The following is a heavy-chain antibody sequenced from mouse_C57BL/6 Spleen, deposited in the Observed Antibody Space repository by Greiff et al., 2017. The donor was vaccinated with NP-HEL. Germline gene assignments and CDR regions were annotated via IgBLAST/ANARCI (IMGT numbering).Heavy chain of an antibody. V-gene: IGHV1-19*01. CDR3: ARGRVVGYFDV. Sequence: VQLQQSGPVLVKPGASVKMSCKASGYTFTDYYMNWVKQSHGKSLEWIGVINPYNGGTSYNQKFKGKATLTVDKSSSTAYMELNSLTSEDSAVYYCARGRVVGYFDVWGTGTTVTVSS. CDR2: INPYNGGT. J-gene: IGHJ1*03. CDR1: GYTFTDYY.